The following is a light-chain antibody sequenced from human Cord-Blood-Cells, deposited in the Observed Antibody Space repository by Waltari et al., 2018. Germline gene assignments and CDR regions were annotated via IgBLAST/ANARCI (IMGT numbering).Light chain of an antibody. J-gene: IGLJ2*01. V-gene: IGLV2-11*01. Sequence: QSALTQPRSVSGSPGQSVTISCTGTSSDVGGYNYVSWYQQHPGNAPKLMIYDVSKRPSGVPDRFSGSKSGNTASLTISGLQAEDEADYYCCSYAGIDVVFGGGTKLTVL. CDR2: DVS. CDR3: CSYAGIDVV. CDR1: SSDVGGYNY.